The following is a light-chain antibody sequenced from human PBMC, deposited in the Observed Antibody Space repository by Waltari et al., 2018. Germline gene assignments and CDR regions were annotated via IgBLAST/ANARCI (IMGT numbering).Light chain of an antibody. CDR3: QQRRNWPLT. J-gene: IGKJ4*01. CDR1: QRGGTY. V-gene: IGKV3-11*01. CDR2: DAS. Sequence: EIVLTQSPAILSFSPGERATLSCRASQRGGTYVAWYQQRPGQSPRLLIYDASVRATGIPARFSGSGSETDFTLTISSLQPEDFAVYYCQQRRNWPLTFGGGTRVQI.